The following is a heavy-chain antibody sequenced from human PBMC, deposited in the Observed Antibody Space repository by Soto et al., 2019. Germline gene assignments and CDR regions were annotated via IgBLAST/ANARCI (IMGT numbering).Heavy chain of an antibody. J-gene: IGHJ5*02. D-gene: IGHD4-17*01. V-gene: IGHV1-8*01. CDR2: MNPNSGNT. CDR1: GYTFTSYD. CDR3: AREDSTVYNWFDP. Sequence: EASVKVSCKASGYTFTSYDINWVRQATGQGLEWMGWMNPNSGNTGYAQKFQGRVTMTRNTSISTAYMELSSLRSEDTAVYYCAREDSTVYNWFDPWGQGTLVTVSS.